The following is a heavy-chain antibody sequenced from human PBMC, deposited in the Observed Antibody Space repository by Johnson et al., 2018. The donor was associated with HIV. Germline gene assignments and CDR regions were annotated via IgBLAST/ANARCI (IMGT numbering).Heavy chain of an antibody. D-gene: IGHD4-17*01. Sequence: QVQLVESGGGLVKPGGSLRLSCAASGFTFSDYYMSWIRQAPGQGLEWVSYISSSGSTKYYAASVKGRFTISRDNAKNSLLLQMNSRRAEDTAIYYCARDSTPWGDDYVDYSFDIWGQGTMVTVSS. J-gene: IGHJ3*02. CDR1: GFTFSDYY. V-gene: IGHV3-11*04. CDR3: ARDSTPWGDDYVDYSFDI. CDR2: ISSSGSTK.